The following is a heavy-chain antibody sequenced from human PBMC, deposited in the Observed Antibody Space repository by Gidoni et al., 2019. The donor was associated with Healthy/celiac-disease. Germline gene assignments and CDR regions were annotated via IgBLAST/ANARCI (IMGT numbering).Heavy chain of an antibody. Sequence: QVQLQESGPGLVKPSQTLSLTCTVSGGSISSGDYYWSWIRQPPGKGLEWIGYIYYSGSTYYNPSLKSRVTISVDTSKNQFTLKLSSVTAADTAVYYCARDDYYGSGSYNHRNWFDPWGQGTLVTVSS. CDR1: GGSISSGDYY. J-gene: IGHJ5*02. CDR2: IYYSGST. CDR3: ARDDYYGSGSYNHRNWFDP. V-gene: IGHV4-30-4*01. D-gene: IGHD3-10*01.